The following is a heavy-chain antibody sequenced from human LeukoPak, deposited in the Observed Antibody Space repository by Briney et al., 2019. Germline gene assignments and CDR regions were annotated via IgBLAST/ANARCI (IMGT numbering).Heavy chain of an antibody. J-gene: IGHJ4*02. CDR1: GFTLSSYS. V-gene: IGHV3-48*01. Sequence: GGSVRLSCAASGFTLSSYSMNWVRQAPGKGLEWVSYISSISGTINYADSVEGRFTISGDNARNSLFLQMNSLRAEDTAVYYCARDHNYAFDYWGQGTLVTVSS. CDR2: ISSISGTI. CDR3: ARDHNYAFDY. D-gene: IGHD5-18*01.